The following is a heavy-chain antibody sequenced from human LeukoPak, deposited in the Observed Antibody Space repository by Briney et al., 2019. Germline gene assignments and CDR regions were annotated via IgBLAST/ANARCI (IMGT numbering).Heavy chain of an antibody. Sequence: PSETLPLTCAVYGGSFSGYYWSWIRQPPGKGLEWIGEINHSGSTNYNPSLKSRVTISVDTSKNQFSLKVSSVTAADTAVYYCARSTYCSNGGCHLYGMDVWGQGTTVTVSS. CDR2: INHSGST. D-gene: IGHD2-8*01. J-gene: IGHJ6*02. CDR1: GGSFSGYY. CDR3: ARSTYCSNGGCHLYGMDV. V-gene: IGHV4-34*01.